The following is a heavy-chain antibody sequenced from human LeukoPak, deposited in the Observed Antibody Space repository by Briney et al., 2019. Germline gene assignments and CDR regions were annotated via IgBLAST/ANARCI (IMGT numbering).Heavy chain of an antibody. CDR3: ARGPLGYCSGGSCYSGLDY. D-gene: IGHD2-15*01. CDR1: GGTFSSYA. Sequence: GASVKVSCKASGGTFSSYAISWVRQAPGQGLEWMGGTIPIFGTANYAQKFQGRVTITADESTSTAYMELSSLRSEGTAVYYCARGPLGYCSGGSCYSGLDYWGQGTLVTVSS. J-gene: IGHJ4*02. CDR2: TIPIFGTA. V-gene: IGHV1-69*13.